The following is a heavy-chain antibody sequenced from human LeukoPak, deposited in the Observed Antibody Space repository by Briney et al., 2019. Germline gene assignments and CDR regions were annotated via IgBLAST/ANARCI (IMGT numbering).Heavy chain of an antibody. J-gene: IGHJ5*02. Sequence: ASVKLSCKASGYTFTSYGISWVRQAPGQGLEWMGWISAYNGNTNYAQKLQGRVTMTTDTSTSTAYMELRSLRSDDTAVYYCARDKIVVVPAAMRWFDPWGQGTLVTVSS. CDR1: GYTFTSYG. D-gene: IGHD2-2*01. CDR3: ARDKIVVVPAAMRWFDP. V-gene: IGHV1-18*04. CDR2: ISAYNGNT.